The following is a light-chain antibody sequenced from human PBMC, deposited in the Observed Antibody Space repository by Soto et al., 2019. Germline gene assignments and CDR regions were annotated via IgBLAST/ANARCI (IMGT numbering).Light chain of an antibody. Sequence: EIVMTQSPATLSVSPGERASLSCRASQSVGNYLAWYQQKPGQAPRLLIYYISTRATGIPARFSGSGSGTEFTLTINSLQSEDFAVYYCQQHNQWPITFGQGTRLENK. CDR1: QSVGNY. J-gene: IGKJ5*01. CDR3: QQHNQWPIT. CDR2: YIS. V-gene: IGKV3D-15*01.